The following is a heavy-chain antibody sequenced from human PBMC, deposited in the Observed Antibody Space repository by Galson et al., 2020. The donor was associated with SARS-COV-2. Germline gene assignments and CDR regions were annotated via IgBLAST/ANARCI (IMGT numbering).Heavy chain of an antibody. CDR3: ARVSDYVWGSGVESPNWFDP. CDR2: IYTSGST. CDR1: GGSISSYY. V-gene: IGHV4-4*07. D-gene: IGHD3-16*01. Sequence: SETLSLTCTVSGGSISSYYWSWIRQPAGKGLEWIGRIYTSGSTNYNPSLKSRVTMSVDTSKNQFSLKLSSVTAADTAVYYCARVSDYVWGSGVESPNWFDPWGQGTLVTVSS. J-gene: IGHJ5*02.